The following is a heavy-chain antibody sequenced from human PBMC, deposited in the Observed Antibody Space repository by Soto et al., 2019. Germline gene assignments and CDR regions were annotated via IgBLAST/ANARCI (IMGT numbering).Heavy chain of an antibody. CDR3: ARGVTYFDY. CDR1: GYTFTGYY. D-gene: IGHD5-18*01. V-gene: IGHV1-2*02. Sequence: ASVKVSCKASGYTFTGYYMHWVRQAPGQGLEWMGWINPNSGSTNYAQKFQGRVTMTTDTSISTAYMELSRLRSDDTAVYYCARGVTYFDYWGQGTMVTVSS. J-gene: IGHJ4*02. CDR2: INPNSGST.